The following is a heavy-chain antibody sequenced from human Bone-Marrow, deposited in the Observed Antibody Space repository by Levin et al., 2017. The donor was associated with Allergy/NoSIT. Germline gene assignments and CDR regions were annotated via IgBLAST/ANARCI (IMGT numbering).Heavy chain of an antibody. Sequence: SQTLSLTCTVSGGSISSYYWSWIRQPPGKGLEWIGYIYYSGSTNYNPSLKSRVTISVDTSKNQFSLKLSSVTAADTAVYYCARVLYYYDSSGYYPEEYYYYYYGMDVWGQGTTVTVSS. CDR2: IYYSGST. D-gene: IGHD3-22*01. V-gene: IGHV4-59*01. CDR3: ARVLYYYDSSGYYPEEYYYYYYGMDV. J-gene: IGHJ6*02. CDR1: GGSISSYY.